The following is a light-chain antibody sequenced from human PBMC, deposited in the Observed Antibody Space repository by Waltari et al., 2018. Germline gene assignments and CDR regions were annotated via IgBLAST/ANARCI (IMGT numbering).Light chain of an antibody. CDR2: EDS. CDR3: YSTDSSGNHRGV. V-gene: IGLV3-10*01. J-gene: IGLJ3*02. Sequence: SYELTQPPSVSVSPGQTARITCPGHALPKKYPYWYQQKSGQAPVLVIYEDSKRPSGIPERFSGSSSGTMATLTISGAQVEDEADYYCYSTDSSGNHRGVFGGGTKLTVL. CDR1: ALPKKY.